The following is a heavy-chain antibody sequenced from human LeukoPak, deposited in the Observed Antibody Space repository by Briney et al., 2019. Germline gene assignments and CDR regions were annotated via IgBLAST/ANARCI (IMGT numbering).Heavy chain of an antibody. Sequence: SETLSLTCTVSGGSISSRSYYWGWIRQPPGKGLEWIGSIYYSGSTYYNPSLKSRVTISVDTSKNQFSLKLRSVTAADTAVYYCARVGLGYRYDNWFDPWGQGTLVTVSS. CDR2: IYYSGST. V-gene: IGHV4-39*01. J-gene: IGHJ5*02. CDR1: GGSISSRSYY. CDR3: ARVGLGYRYDNWFDP. D-gene: IGHD5-18*01.